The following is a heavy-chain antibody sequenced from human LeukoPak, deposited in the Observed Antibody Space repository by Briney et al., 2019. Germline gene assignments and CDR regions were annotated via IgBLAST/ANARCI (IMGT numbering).Heavy chain of an antibody. CDR3: ARVPVCTKYHRLRFLERSKSYYYYMDV. J-gene: IGHJ6*03. V-gene: IGHV1-8*01. CDR1: GYTFTSYD. Sequence: ASEKVSCKASGYTFTSYDINWVRQATGQGLEWMGWMNPNSGNTGYAQKFQGRVTMTRNTSISTAYMELSSLRSEDTAVYYCARVPVCTKYHRLRFLERSKSYYYYMDVWGKGTTVTVSS. CDR2: MNPNSGNT. D-gene: IGHD3-3*01.